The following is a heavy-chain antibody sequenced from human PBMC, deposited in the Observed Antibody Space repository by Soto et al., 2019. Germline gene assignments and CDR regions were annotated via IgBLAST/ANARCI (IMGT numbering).Heavy chain of an antibody. Sequence: QVQLVQSGAEVKKPESSVKVSCKAPGGTFSTYAISWVRQARGQGLEWMGGIIPMFGTASYAQRFQDRVTITADESTNTVYMELSSLRSEDTAVYFCASGIQLWLRRINNGYSGWGQGTLVTVSS. CDR1: GGTFSTYA. CDR2: IIPMFGTA. V-gene: IGHV1-69*12. J-gene: IGHJ4*02. CDR3: ASGIQLWLRRINNGYSG. D-gene: IGHD5-18*01.